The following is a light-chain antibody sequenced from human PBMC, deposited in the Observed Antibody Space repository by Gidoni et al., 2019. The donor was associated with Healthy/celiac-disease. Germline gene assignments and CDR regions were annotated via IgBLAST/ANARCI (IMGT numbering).Light chain of an antibody. V-gene: IGKV1-8*01. J-gene: IGKJ4*01. CDR3: QQYYSYPPLT. Sequence: AIRMTQSPSSFSASTGDRVTITCRASQGISSYLAWYQPKPGKAPKLLIYAASTLQSGVPSRFSGSGSGTDFTLTISCLQSEDFATYYCQQYYSYPPLTFGGXTKVEIK. CDR2: AAS. CDR1: QGISSY.